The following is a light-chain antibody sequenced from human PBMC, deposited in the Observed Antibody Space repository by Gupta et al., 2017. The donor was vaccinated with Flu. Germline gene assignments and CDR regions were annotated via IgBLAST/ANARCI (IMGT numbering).Light chain of an antibody. J-gene: IGKJ1*01. CDR2: GAS. CDR3: QQYGSSPPT. Sequence: EIVLTQSPGTLSLSPGKRATLSCRASQSVSSSYLAWYQQKPGQAPRLLTDGASSMATGIPDRFSGSGSGTDFTLTISRLEPEDFAVYYCQQYGSSPPTFGQGTKVEIK. CDR1: QSVSSSY. V-gene: IGKV3-20*01.